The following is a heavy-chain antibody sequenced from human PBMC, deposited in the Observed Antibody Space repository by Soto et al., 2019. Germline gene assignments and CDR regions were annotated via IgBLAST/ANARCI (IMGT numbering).Heavy chain of an antibody. CDR1: GGTFSSFG. CDR2: IIPVFGRP. J-gene: IGHJ1*01. V-gene: IGHV1-69*13. CDR3: AREGSGYNF. Sequence: SVKVSCKASGGTFSSFGISWVRQAPGQGLEWMGGIIPVFGRPNYAQRFRGRLTITADESTNTCYMELIDLESEDTAVYYCAREGSGYNFWGQGTQVTDSS. D-gene: IGHD5-12*01.